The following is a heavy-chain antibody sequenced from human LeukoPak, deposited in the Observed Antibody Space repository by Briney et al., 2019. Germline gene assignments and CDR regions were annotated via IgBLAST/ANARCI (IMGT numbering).Heavy chain of an antibody. Sequence: PSETLSLTCAVYGGSFNSYYWTWIRQPPGKGPEWIGEINHRGDTNYDPSLKSRDSISVDTSKDQFSLKLYFVTAADTAVYYCARGRGRIRDPWNVITVNEKGPFMDYWGQGTLVTVSS. J-gene: IGHJ4*02. CDR2: INHRGDT. V-gene: IGHV4-34*01. CDR1: GGSFNSYY. D-gene: IGHD1-1*01. CDR3: ARGRGRIRDPWNVITVNEKGPFMDY.